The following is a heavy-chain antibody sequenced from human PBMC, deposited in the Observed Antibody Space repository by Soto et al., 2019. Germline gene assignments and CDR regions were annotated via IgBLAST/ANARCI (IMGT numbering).Heavy chain of an antibody. D-gene: IGHD6-13*01. Sequence: SQTLSLTCAISADSFSSNSAAWNWIRQSPSRGLEWLGRTYYRSKWYNDYAVSVNSRRTINPDTSKNQFSLQLNSVTPEDTAVYYCARDLARSSSWYRMCYFDYWGYVTLVTVAS. CDR1: ADSFSSNSAA. CDR2: TYYRSKWYN. V-gene: IGHV6-1*01. J-gene: IGHJ4*01. CDR3: ARDLARSSSWYRMCYFDY.